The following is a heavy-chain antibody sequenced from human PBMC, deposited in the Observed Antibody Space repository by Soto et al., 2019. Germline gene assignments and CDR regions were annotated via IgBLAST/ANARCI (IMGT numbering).Heavy chain of an antibody. V-gene: IGHV3-9*01. Sequence: EVQLVESGGGLVQPGRSLRLSCAASGFTFDDYAMHWVRQAPGKGLEWVSGISWNSGSIGYADSVKGRFTISRDNAKNSLYLQMNSLRAEDTALYYCAKETGEGFDYWGQGTLVTVSS. CDR1: GFTFDDYA. J-gene: IGHJ4*02. D-gene: IGHD7-27*01. CDR3: AKETGEGFDY. CDR2: ISWNSGSI.